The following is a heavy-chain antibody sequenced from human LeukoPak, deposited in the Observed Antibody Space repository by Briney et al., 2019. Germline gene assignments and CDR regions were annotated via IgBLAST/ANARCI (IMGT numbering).Heavy chain of an antibody. CDR1: GFTFSNAW. CDR2: ISGSGANT. J-gene: IGHJ2*01. CDR3: AKVRGGSYYYFDL. V-gene: IGHV3-23*01. Sequence: GGSLRLSCAGSGFTFSNAWMTWVRQAPGKGLEWVSYISGSGANTYYADSVKGRFTISRDNSKNTLYLQMNSLRAEDTAVYYCAKVRGGSYYYFDLWGRGTLVTVSS. D-gene: IGHD3-22*01.